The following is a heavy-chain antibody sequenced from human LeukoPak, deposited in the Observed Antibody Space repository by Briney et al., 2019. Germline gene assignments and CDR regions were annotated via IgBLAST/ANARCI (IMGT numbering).Heavy chain of an antibody. J-gene: IGHJ3*02. CDR1: GFTFSSYA. D-gene: IGHD1-14*01. CDR3: AKLPSTTAVTGRVDFDI. V-gene: IGHV3-30*18. Sequence: PGGSLRLSCAASGFTFSSYAMHWVRQAPGKGLEWVAVISYDGSNKYYADSVKGRFTISRDNSKNTLYLQMNSLRAEDTAVYYCAKLPSTTAVTGRVDFDIWGQGTMVTVSS. CDR2: ISYDGSNK.